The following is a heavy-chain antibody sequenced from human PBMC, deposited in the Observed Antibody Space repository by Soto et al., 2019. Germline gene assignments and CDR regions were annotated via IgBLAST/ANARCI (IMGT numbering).Heavy chain of an antibody. D-gene: IGHD3-10*01. CDR2: ISGSGDST. Sequence: PGGSLRLSCAASGFTFSSYAMNWVRQAPGKGLEWVSVISGSGDSTYYADSVKGRFTISRDNSKNTLYLQMNSLRADDTAVYYCAKDLAPGSESYYTRNWGQGTLVTVSS. CDR3: AKDLAPGSESYYTRN. J-gene: IGHJ4*02. CDR1: GFTFSSYA. V-gene: IGHV3-23*01.